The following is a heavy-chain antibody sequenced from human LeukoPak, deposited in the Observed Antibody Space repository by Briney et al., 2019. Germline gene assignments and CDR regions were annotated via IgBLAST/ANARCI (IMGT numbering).Heavy chain of an antibody. V-gene: IGHV4-59*01. CDR3: ARAGYRDAFDI. J-gene: IGHJ3*02. CDR1: GGSISSYY. CDR2: IYYSGST. D-gene: IGHD5-18*01. Sequence: SQTHSPTCTVSGGSISSYYWSSIRQPPGKGLEWIGYIYYSGSTNYNPSLKSRVTISVDTSKNQFSLKLSSVTAADTAVYYCARAGYRDAFDIWGQGTMVTVSS.